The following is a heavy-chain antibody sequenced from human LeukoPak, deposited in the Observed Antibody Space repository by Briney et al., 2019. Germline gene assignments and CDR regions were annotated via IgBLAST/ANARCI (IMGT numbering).Heavy chain of an antibody. CDR2: IYAGDYDT. Sequence: GESLKSSCKGSGYSFTNYLIGWGRPMPGKGLGLIGIIYAGDYDTKYSPYFQGKVTMPVDKSINTAYLQWSSVRDSDTAMYFCARRQGCSNTACPPDHWGQGTLVNVSS. V-gene: IGHV5-51*01. J-gene: IGHJ4*02. CDR1: GYSFTNYL. D-gene: IGHD2-2*01. CDR3: ARRQGCSNTACPPDH.